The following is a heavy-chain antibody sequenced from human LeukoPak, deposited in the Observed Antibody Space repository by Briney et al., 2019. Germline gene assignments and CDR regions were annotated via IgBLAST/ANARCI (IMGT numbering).Heavy chain of an antibody. CDR3: AKAAADWYFDV. J-gene: IGHJ2*01. D-gene: IGHD6-25*01. CDR1: GFNFNDYA. V-gene: IGHV3-9*01. CDR2: ISWNSGTK. Sequence: GGSLRLPCVASGFNFNDYAMHWVRQAPGKGLEWVSGISWNSGTKDYADSVKGRFIISRDYAQRSLFLQMNSLATEDTAFYYCAKAAADWYFDVWGRGTLVTVSS.